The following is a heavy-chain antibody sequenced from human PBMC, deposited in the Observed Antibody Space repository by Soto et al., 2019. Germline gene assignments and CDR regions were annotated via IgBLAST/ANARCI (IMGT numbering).Heavy chain of an antibody. V-gene: IGHV3-23*01. Sequence: PGGSLRLSCAASGFTFSSYAMSWVRQAPGKGLEWVPAISGSGGSTYYADSVKGRFTISRDNSKNTLYLQMNSLRAEDTAVYYCAKDTNYYDSSGYYPDAFDIWGQGTIVTVSS. CDR2: ISGSGGST. CDR1: GFTFSSYA. D-gene: IGHD3-22*01. J-gene: IGHJ3*02. CDR3: AKDTNYYDSSGYYPDAFDI.